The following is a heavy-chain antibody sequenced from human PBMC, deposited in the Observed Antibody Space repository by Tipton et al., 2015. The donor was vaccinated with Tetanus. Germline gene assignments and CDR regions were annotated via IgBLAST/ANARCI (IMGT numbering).Heavy chain of an antibody. CDR2: IGFTGSNA. Sequence: SLRLSCAASGFTFSSYAMTWVRQAPGKGLEWVSIIGFTGSNAYYADSVKGRFSISRDNSKNTLSLQMNSLRAEDTAVYYCARRGSSRTFDYWGQGSLVTVSS. CDR1: GFTFSSYA. D-gene: IGHD3-16*01. CDR3: ARRGSSRTFDY. V-gene: IGHV3-23*01. J-gene: IGHJ4*02.